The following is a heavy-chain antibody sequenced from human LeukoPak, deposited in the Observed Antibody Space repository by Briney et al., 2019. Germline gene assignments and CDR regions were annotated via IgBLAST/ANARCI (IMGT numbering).Heavy chain of an antibody. CDR2: AYSGSN. CDR3: ARGSNSAFDI. CDR1: GDSVSRKAVA. J-gene: IGHJ3*02. D-gene: IGHD2-8*01. Sequence: SQTLSLTCAISGDSVSRKAVAWNWIRQSPSRGLEWLGRAYSGSNDYAVSVKGRITIKADTSKNQFSLQLNSVTPEDTAVYYCARGSNSAFDIWGLGTTVTVSS. V-gene: IGHV6-1*01.